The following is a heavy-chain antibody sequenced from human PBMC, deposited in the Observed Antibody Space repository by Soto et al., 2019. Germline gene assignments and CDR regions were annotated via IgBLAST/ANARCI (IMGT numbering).Heavy chain of an antibody. Sequence: PGGSLRLSCAASGFTFNNYALSWVRQAPGKGLEWVSAISANGQGIYYADSVKGRFIISRDNSKNTVFLHMDSLTAEDTAVYYCAKDRDYPRDQFHYWGQGTLVT. V-gene: IGHV3-23*01. D-gene: IGHD2-2*01. CDR1: GFTFNNYA. CDR3: AKDRDYPRDQFHY. J-gene: IGHJ4*02. CDR2: ISANGQGI.